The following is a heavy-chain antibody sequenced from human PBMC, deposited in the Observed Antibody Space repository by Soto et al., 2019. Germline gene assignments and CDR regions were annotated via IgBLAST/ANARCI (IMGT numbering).Heavy chain of an antibody. D-gene: IGHD5-12*01. CDR1: GFTFSSYA. CDR2: ISGSGGST. CDR3: AKVQDQVPVATILGY. J-gene: IGHJ4*02. V-gene: IGHV3-23*01. Sequence: GGSLRLSCAASGFTFSSYAMSWVRQAPGKGLEWVSAISGSGGSTYYADSVKGRFTISRDNSKNTLYLQMNSLRAEDTAVYYCAKVQDQVPVATILGYWGQGTLVTVSS.